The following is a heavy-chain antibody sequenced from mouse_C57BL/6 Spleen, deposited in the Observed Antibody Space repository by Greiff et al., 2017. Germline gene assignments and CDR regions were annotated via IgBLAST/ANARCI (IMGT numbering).Heavy chain of an antibody. J-gene: IGHJ3*01. Sequence: VQLQQSGAELVRPGTSVKVSCKASGYAFTNYLIEWVKQRPGQGLERIGVIIPGSGGTNYNEKFKGKATLTADKSSSTAYLQLSSLTSEDSAVYFCARWDLITTVVAPGFAYWGQGTLVTVSA. D-gene: IGHD1-1*01. V-gene: IGHV1-54*01. CDR2: IIPGSGGT. CDR1: GYAFTNYL. CDR3: ARWDLITTVVAPGFAY.